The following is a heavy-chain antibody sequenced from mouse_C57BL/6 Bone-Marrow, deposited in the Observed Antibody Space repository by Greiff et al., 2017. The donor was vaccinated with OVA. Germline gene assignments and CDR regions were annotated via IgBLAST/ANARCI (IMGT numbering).Heavy chain of an antibody. CDR2: ISDGGSYT. V-gene: IGHV5-4*03. Sequence: EVKLVESGGGLVKPGGSLKLSCAASGFTFSSYAMSWVRQTPEKRLEWVATISDGGSYTYYPDNVKGRFTISRDNAKNNLYLQMSHLKSEDTAMYYCARAPWGYYYAMDYWGQGTSVTVSS. CDR1: GFTFSSYA. J-gene: IGHJ4*01. CDR3: ARAPWGYYYAMDY.